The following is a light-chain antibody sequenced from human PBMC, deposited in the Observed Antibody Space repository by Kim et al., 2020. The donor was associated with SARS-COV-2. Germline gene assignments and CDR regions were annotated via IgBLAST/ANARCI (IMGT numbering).Light chain of an antibody. V-gene: IGKV1-5*01. Sequence: DIQMTQSPSTLSASVGDRVTITCRASQSISNWLAWYQQKPGKAPKLLIYDASRLRSGVSSRFSGSGSGAEFILTISNLQPDDFAIYYCQQYKTWTFGQGTKVDIK. CDR3: QQYKTWT. CDR1: QSISNW. CDR2: DAS. J-gene: IGKJ1*01.